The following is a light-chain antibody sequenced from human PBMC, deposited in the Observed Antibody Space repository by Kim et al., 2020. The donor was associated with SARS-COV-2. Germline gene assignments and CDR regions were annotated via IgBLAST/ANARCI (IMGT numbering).Light chain of an antibody. J-gene: IGLJ3*02. CDR3: AAWDDSLNGVV. CDR2: SSN. V-gene: IGLV1-44*01. Sequence: QSVLTQPPSASGTPGQRVTISCSGTSSNIGSNTVNWYQQLPGTAPKLLIYSSNQRPSGVPDRFSGSKSGTSASLAISGLQSEDEADYYCAAWDDSLNGVVFGGGIQLTVL. CDR1: SSNIGSNT.